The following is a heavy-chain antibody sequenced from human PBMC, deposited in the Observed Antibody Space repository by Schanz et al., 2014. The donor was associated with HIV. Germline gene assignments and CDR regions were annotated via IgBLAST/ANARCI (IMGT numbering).Heavy chain of an antibody. D-gene: IGHD3-10*01. CDR2: VSDNGASA. V-gene: IGHV3-23*01. CDR1: GFTFSDYA. Sequence: EVQLLESGGGLKHPGGSLRLSCAASGFTFSDYAMSWVRQAPGKGLEWVAGVSDNGASAYYADSVEGRFTISRDNSRNTLYLQMNSLRVEDTAVYYCAKGQRGILRGDIASWGQGTLVTVSS. CDR3: AKGQRGILRGDIAS. J-gene: IGHJ4*02.